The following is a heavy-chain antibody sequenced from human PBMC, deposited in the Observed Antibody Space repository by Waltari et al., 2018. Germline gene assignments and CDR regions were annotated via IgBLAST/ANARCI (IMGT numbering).Heavy chain of an antibody. CDR1: GFTVSSDW. J-gene: IGHJ4*02. CDR2: INPDGSFT. Sequence: EVQLVESGGGLVQHGGSLILPCTVSGFTVSSDWRRWVRQAPGKGLVWVSRINPDGSFTGYADSVEGRFTIFKDYAKNMLYLQMNSLRAEDTAVYYCAAFGVGWQKAYWGQGTLVTVSS. CDR3: AAFGVGWQKAY. D-gene: IGHD6-19*01. V-gene: IGHV3-74*01.